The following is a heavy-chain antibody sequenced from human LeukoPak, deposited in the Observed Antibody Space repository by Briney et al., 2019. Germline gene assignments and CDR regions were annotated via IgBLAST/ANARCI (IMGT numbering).Heavy chain of an antibody. CDR2: IDGSSSHI. CDR1: GFSFSNYA. V-gene: IGHV3-21*01. D-gene: IGHD2-21*02. J-gene: IGHJ1*01. CDR3: ARGYCGGACYGD. Sequence: PGGSLRLSCAASGFSFSNYAMNWVRQAPGKGLEWVSSIDGSSSHIYYADSVKGRFTISRDNTKSSLYLQMNSLRAEDMAVYYCARGYCGGACYGDWGQGTLVTVSS.